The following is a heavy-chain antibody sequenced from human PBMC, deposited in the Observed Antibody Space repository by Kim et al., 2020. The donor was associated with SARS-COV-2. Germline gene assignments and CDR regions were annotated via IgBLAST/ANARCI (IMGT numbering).Heavy chain of an antibody. J-gene: IGHJ6*02. CDR3: ARDLELIGGGGMDV. V-gene: IGHV3-21*01. Sequence: GGSLRLSCAASGFTFSSYSMNWVRQAPGKGLEWVSSISSSSSYIYYADSVKGRFTISRDNAKNSLYLQMNSLRAEDTAVYYCARDLELIGGGGMDVWGQGTTVTVSS. CDR2: ISSSSSYI. CDR1: GFTFSSYS. D-gene: IGHD3-16*01.